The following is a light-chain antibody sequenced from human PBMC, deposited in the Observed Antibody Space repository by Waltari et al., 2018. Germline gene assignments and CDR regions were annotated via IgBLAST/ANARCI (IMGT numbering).Light chain of an antibody. V-gene: IGLV4-69*01. CDR1: SGRSTYA. Sequence: QPVLIQPSSDYAFLGASVKLTCTLSSGRSTYAITWQQKLPQKGPRYLMKVNSDGSLNKGDGIPDRFSGSSSGAERYLIISNLQSEDEGDYYCQIWGTGTLRMFGGGTGLTVL. J-gene: IGLJ3*02. CDR3: QIWGTGTLRM. CDR2: VNSDGSL.